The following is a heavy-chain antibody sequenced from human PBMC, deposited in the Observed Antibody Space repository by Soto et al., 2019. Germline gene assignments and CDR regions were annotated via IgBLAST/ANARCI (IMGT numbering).Heavy chain of an antibody. J-gene: IGHJ6*01. V-gene: IGHV1-46*01. Sequence: QVHLVQSGAEVKKPGPSVKVSCKASGYSFTSYYVHWVRQAPGQGLEWMGIINPSGGGTSYAQKFQGRVTMTRDTSTSTVYMELSSLRSEDTAVYYCARSLVVAATYYYNGLDVW. CDR1: GYSFTSYY. CDR3: ARSLVVAATYYYNGLDV. D-gene: IGHD2-15*01. CDR2: INPSGGGT.